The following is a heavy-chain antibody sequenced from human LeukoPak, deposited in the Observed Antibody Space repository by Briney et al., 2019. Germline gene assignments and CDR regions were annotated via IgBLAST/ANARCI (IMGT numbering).Heavy chain of an antibody. D-gene: IGHD4-23*01. Sequence: GASVKVSCKASGYTFTSYYMHWVRQAPGQGLEWMGIINPSGGSTSYAQKFQGRVTMTRDTSTSTVYMELSSLRSEDTAVYYCASATVVNRDAFDIWGQGTMVTVSS. J-gene: IGHJ3*02. V-gene: IGHV1-46*03. CDR1: GYTFTSYY. CDR3: ASATVVNRDAFDI. CDR2: INPSGGST.